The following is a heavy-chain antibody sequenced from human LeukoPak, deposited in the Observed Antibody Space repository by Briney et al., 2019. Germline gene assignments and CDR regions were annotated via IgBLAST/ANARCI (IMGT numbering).Heavy chain of an antibody. CDR2: INHSGST. J-gene: IGHJ4*02. CDR1: GGSFSGYY. CDR3: ARGITRYYFDY. Sequence: SETLSLTCAVYGGSFSGYYWSWIRQPPGKGLEWNGEINHSGSTNYNPSLKSRVTISVDTSKNQFSLKLSSVTAADTAVYYCARGITRYYFDYWGQGTLVTVSS. V-gene: IGHV4-34*01.